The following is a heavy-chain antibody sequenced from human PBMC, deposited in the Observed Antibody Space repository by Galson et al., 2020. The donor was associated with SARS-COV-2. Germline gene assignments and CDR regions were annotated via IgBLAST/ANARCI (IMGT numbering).Heavy chain of an antibody. J-gene: IGHJ3*02. CDR3: ARWYGGVVIAYCAFDI. CDR2: IYHSGST. CDR1: GGSISSSNW. V-gene: IGHV4-4*02. D-gene: IGHD2-21*01. Sequence: SENLSLTCAVSGGSISSSNWWSWVRQPPGKGLEWIGEIYHSGSTNYNPSLKSRVTISVDTSKNQFSLKLSSVTAADTAVYYCARWYGGVVIAYCAFDIWGQGTMVTVSS.